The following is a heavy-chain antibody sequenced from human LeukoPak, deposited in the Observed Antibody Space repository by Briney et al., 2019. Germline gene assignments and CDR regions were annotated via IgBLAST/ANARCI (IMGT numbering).Heavy chain of an antibody. CDR2: IYTSGST. Sequence: SETLSLTCTVSGGSISSYYWSWIRQPAGKGLEWIGRIYTSGSTNYNPSLKSRVTISVDTSKNQLSPKLSSVTAADTAVYYCAKSGGYCSSTSCYGLHDWFDPWGQGALVTVSS. CDR1: GGSISSYY. V-gene: IGHV4-4*07. J-gene: IGHJ5*02. D-gene: IGHD2-2*01. CDR3: AKSGGYCSSTSCYGLHDWFDP.